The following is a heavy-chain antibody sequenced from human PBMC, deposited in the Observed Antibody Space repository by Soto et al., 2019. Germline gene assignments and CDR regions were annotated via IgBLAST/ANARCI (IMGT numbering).Heavy chain of an antibody. CDR3: AKDRDAYVVVITFWA. V-gene: IGHV3-23*01. CDR1: GFTFSSYA. D-gene: IGHD3-22*01. Sequence: PGGSLRLSCAASGFTFSSYAMSWVRQAPGKGLEWVSAISGSGGSTYYADSVKGRFTISRDNSKNTLYLQMNSLRAEDTAVYYCAKDRDAYVVVITFWAWGQGTLVTVSS. J-gene: IGHJ5*02. CDR2: ISGSGGST.